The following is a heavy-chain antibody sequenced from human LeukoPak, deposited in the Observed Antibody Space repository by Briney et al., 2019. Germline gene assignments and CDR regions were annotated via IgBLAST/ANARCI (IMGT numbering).Heavy chain of an antibody. CDR1: GYTFTSYA. CDR2: INAGNGNT. CDR3: ARGLYPYYYDSSGYGDAFDI. D-gene: IGHD3-22*01. J-gene: IGHJ3*02. V-gene: IGHV1-3*01. Sequence: ASVKVSCKASGYTFTSYAMHWVRQAPGQRLEWMGWINAGNGNTKYSQKFQVRVTITRDTSASTAYMELSSLSCEDTTVYYCARGLYPYYYDSSGYGDAFDIWGQGTMVTVSS.